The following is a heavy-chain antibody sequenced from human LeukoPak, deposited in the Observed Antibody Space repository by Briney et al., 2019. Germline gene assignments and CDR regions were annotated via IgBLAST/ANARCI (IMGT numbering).Heavy chain of an antibody. Sequence: SETLSLTCSVSRGSISNSYWTWIRQPPGKGLEWIGYIHGTGSTIYNPSLKSRVTISVDTSKNQFSLKLSSVTAADTAVYYCARGSTGWVVGSLEYWGQGTLVTVSS. CDR3: ARGSTGWVVGSLEY. CDR2: IHGTGST. CDR1: RGSISNSY. J-gene: IGHJ4*02. D-gene: IGHD2-2*01. V-gene: IGHV4-59*12.